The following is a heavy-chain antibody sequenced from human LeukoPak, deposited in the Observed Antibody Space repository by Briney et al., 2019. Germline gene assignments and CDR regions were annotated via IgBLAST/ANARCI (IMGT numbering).Heavy chain of an antibody. CDR1: GGSISSYY. CDR3: ARGAPYCSSTSCSPTRGFDY. Sequence: SETLSLTCTVSGGSISSYYWSWIRQPPGKGLEWIGEINHSGSTNYNPSLKSRVTISVDTSKNQFSLKLSSVTAADTAVYYCARGAPYCSSTSCSPTRGFDYWGQGTLVTVSS. V-gene: IGHV4-34*01. D-gene: IGHD2-2*01. J-gene: IGHJ4*02. CDR2: INHSGST.